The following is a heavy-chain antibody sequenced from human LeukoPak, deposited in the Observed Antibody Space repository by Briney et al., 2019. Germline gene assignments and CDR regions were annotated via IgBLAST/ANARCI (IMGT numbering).Heavy chain of an antibody. CDR3: VPTDSSGLD. D-gene: IGHD3-22*01. J-gene: IGHJ4*02. CDR1: GFTFSHYW. V-gene: IGHV3-74*01. Sequence: PAGSLRLSCEASGFTFSHYWMHWVRQAPGKGLVWVSRTNTDGSSTSYVDSVKGRFTISRDSAKNTMYLQMNSLRAEDTAMYYCVPTDSSGLDWGQGTLVTVSS. CDR2: TNTDGSST.